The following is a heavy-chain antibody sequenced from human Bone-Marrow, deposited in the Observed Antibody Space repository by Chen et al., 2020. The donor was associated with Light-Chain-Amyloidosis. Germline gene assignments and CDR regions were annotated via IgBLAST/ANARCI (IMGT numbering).Heavy chain of an antibody. Sequence: QVQLQESGPGLVKPSETLSLTCTVSGGSISSYYWSWIRQPAGKGLEWIGRIYTSGSTNYNPSLKSRVTMSVDTSKNQFSLKLSYVTAADTAVYYCAREFQYYYDSSGYVDYWGQGTLVTVSS. J-gene: IGHJ4*02. CDR1: GGSISSYY. CDR2: IYTSGST. CDR3: AREFQYYYDSSGYVDY. D-gene: IGHD3-22*01. V-gene: IGHV4-4*07.